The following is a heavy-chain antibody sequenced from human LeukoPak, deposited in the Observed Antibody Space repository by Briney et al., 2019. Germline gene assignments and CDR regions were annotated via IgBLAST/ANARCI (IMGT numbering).Heavy chain of an antibody. CDR3: ARGYSYGLLDAFDI. CDR1: GFTFSSYD. D-gene: IGHD5-18*01. CDR2: IGTAGDT. J-gene: IGHJ3*02. Sequence: PGGSLRLSCAASGFTFSSYDMHWVRHATGKGLEWVSAIGTAGDTYYPGSVKGRFTISRENAKNSLYLQMNSLRAGDTAVYYCARGYSYGLLDAFDIWGQGTMVTVSS. V-gene: IGHV3-13*01.